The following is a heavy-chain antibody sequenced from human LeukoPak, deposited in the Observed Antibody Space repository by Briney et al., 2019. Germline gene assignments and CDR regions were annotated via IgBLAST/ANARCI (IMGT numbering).Heavy chain of an antibody. V-gene: IGHV3-66*02. CDR3: ARGGYSSSWDFGY. Sequence: GGSLRLSCAASGFTVSSDYMSWVRQAPGKGLEWVSVIYSGGSTYYADSVKGRFTISRDNSKNTLYLQMNSLRAEDTAVYYCARGGYSSSWDFGYWGQGTLVTVSS. J-gene: IGHJ4*02. D-gene: IGHD6-13*01. CDR1: GFTVSSDY. CDR2: IYSGGST.